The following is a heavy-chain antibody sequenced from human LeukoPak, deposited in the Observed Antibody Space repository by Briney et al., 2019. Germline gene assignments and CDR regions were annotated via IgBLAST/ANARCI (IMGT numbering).Heavy chain of an antibody. D-gene: IGHD2-2*02. Sequence: PSETLSLTCTVSGGSISSSSYYWSWIRQPPGKGLEWIGEINHSGSTNYNPSLKSRVTISVDTSKNQFSLKLSSVTAADTAVYYCARAWYCSSTSCYMQKGYYYYYMDVWGKGTTVTVSS. J-gene: IGHJ6*03. CDR3: ARAWYCSSTSCYMQKGYYYYYMDV. V-gene: IGHV4-39*07. CDR2: INHSGST. CDR1: GGSISSSSYY.